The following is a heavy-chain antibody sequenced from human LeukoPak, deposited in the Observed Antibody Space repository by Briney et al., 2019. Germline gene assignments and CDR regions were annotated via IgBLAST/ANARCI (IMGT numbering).Heavy chain of an antibody. CDR3: ARGGKYSGAFDI. Sequence: GGSLRLSCAASEFTFSIYSMNWVRQAPGKGLEWVSYIGSSSSPIYYADSVKGRFTISRDNAKNSLYLQMNSLRAEDTAVYYCARGGKYSGAFDIWGQGTMVTVSS. CDR1: EFTFSIYS. J-gene: IGHJ3*02. D-gene: IGHD1-26*01. V-gene: IGHV3-48*01. CDR2: IGSSSSPI.